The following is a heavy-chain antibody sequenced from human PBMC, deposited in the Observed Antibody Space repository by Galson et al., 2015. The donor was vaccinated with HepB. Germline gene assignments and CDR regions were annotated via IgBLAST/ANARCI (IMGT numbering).Heavy chain of an antibody. CDR3: ARASSGGVFDY. Sequence: SVKVSCKASGNTLSVYYTHWVRQAPGQGLEWMGIINPSTGTTTYAQNLQGRVTMTRDTSTTTFYMELGSLRSDDTAVYYCARASSGGVFDYWGQGTLVTVSS. D-gene: IGHD2-8*02. V-gene: IGHV1-46*01. J-gene: IGHJ4*02. CDR2: INPSTGTT. CDR1: GNTLSVYY.